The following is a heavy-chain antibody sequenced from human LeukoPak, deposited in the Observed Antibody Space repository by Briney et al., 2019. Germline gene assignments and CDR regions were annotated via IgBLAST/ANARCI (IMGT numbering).Heavy chain of an antibody. CDR3: ARVHTYYDYVWGSYSEPFDI. J-gene: IGHJ3*02. CDR1: GGSISSYY. D-gene: IGHD3-16*01. CDR2: IYYSGST. Sequence: SETLSLTCTVSGGSISSYYWSWIRQPPGKGLEWIGYIYYSGSTNYNPSLTSRVTISVDTSKNQFSLKLSSVTAADTAVYYCARVHTYYDYVWGSYSEPFDIWGQGTMVTVSS. V-gene: IGHV4-59*01.